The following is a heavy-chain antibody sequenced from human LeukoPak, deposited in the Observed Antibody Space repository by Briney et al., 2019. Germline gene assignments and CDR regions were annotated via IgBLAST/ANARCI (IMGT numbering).Heavy chain of an antibody. D-gene: IGHD6-6*01. CDR3: ARGRRGRVAARLSSGYFDY. CDR2: MNPNSGNT. CDR1: GYAFTSYD. V-gene: IGHV1-8*01. J-gene: IGHJ4*02. Sequence: ASVKVSCTASGYAFTSYDINWVRQATGQGLEWMGWMNPNSGNTGYAQKFQGRVTMTRNTSISTAYMELSSLRSEDTAVYYCARGRRGRVAARLSSGYFDYWGQGTLVTVSS.